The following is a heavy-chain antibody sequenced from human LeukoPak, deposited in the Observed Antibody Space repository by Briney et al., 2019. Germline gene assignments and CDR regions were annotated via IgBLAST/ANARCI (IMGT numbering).Heavy chain of an antibody. CDR2: ISYDGSNK. CDR3: ARDYYDSSGYYRADI. CDR1: GFTFSSYG. D-gene: IGHD3-22*01. V-gene: IGHV3-30*03. Sequence: GGSLRLSCAASGFTFSSYGMHWVRQAPGKGLEWVAVISYDGSNKYYADSVKGRFTISRDNSKNTLYLQMNSLRAEDTAVYYCARDYYDSSGYYRADIWGQGTMVTVSS. J-gene: IGHJ3*02.